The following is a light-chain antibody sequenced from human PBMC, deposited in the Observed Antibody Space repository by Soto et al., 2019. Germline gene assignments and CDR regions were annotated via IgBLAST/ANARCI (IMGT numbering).Light chain of an antibody. CDR2: EVS. J-gene: IGLJ2*01. CDR3: SSYTTSSPVA. V-gene: IGLV2-14*01. Sequence: QSALTQSAAVSGSPGQSITISCTGTSSDIGGYNYVSWYQQHPDKAPKLMIFEVSNRPSGVSNRFSGSKSGNTASLTISGLLHEDEDDYYCSSYTTSSPVAFGGGTKLTVL. CDR1: SSDIGGYNY.